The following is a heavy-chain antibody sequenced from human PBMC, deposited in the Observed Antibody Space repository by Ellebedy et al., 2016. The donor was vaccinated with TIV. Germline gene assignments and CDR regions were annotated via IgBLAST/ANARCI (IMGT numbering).Heavy chain of an antibody. J-gene: IGHJ4*02. CDR1: GFTFGDYA. D-gene: IGHD3-3*01. V-gene: IGHV3-49*03. CDR3: TRTYYDFWSGYTPLDY. CDR2: IRSKAYGGTT. Sequence: GESLKISCTASGFTFGDYAMSWFRQAPGKGLEWVGFIRSKAYGGTTEYAASVKGRFTISRDDSKSIAYLQMNSLKTEDTAVYYCTRTYYDFWSGYTPLDYWGQGTLVTVSS.